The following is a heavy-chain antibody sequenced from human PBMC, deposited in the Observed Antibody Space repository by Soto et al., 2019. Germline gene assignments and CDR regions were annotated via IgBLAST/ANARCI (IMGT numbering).Heavy chain of an antibody. V-gene: IGHV4-4*02. Sequence: LSLTCAVSVGSISSSNWWSWVRQTPGKGLEWIGEIYHGGSTNYNPSLKSRVTISLDKSNNQFSLTLSSVTAADTAVYYCASSYDTDDYYFDYWGQGTLVTVSS. CDR1: VGSISSSNW. CDR2: IYHGGST. J-gene: IGHJ4*02. CDR3: ASSYDTDDYYFDY. D-gene: IGHD3-16*01.